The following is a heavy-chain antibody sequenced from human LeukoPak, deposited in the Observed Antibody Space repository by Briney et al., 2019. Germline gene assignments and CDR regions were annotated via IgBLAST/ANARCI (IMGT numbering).Heavy chain of an antibody. Sequence: TLSLTCTVSGGSISSYYWSWIRQPPGKALEWLARIDWDDDKYYSTSLKTRLTISKDTSKNQVVLTMTNMDPVDTATYYCARIGLEYSSSSGIDYWGQGTLVTVSS. D-gene: IGHD6-6*01. J-gene: IGHJ4*02. CDR2: IDWDDDK. CDR3: ARIGLEYSSSSGIDY. CDR1: GGSISSYYW. V-gene: IGHV2-70*11.